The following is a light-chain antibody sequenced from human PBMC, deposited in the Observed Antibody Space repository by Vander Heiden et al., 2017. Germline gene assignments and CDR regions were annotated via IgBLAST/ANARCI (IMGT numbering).Light chain of an antibody. CDR1: SSNIRTTP. CDR3: AACDDSLIGLV. V-gene: IGLV1-44*01. Sequence: QSALTPPPSASAPPRQRVTLSCSGRSSNIRTTPVHWYQQHPGTAPKLLIYSNSQRPSGVPDRFSGSKSGTSASLTISGLQTEDEADYYCAACDDSLIGLVFGGGTKLTVL. CDR2: SNS. J-gene: IGLJ3*02.